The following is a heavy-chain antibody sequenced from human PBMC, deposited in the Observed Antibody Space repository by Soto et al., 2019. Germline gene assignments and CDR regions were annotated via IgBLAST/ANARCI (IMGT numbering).Heavy chain of an antibody. CDR2: IYSGGST. D-gene: IGHD2-15*01. CDR1: GFTVSNNY. Sequence: GGSLRLSCAASGFTVSNNYMSWVRQAPGKGLEWVSIIYSGGSTYYADSVQGRFTISRDNSKNTLFHQMSSLRAEDTAVYCCAREGGGVYCSGGSCYGRYFDFWGQGTRVTVSS. V-gene: IGHV3-53*01. J-gene: IGHJ4*02. CDR3: AREGGGVYCSGGSCYGRYFDF.